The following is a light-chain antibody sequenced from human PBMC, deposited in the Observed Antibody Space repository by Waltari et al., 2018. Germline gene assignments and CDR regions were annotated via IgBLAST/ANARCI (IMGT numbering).Light chain of an antibody. CDR2: QVY. Sequence: SWFQQLPGRAPKLLIYQVYKRPSGVPTRFSATKSANTASLTVSGLQAEDEAVYYCYSYAGDNTYVFGSVTEVTVL. J-gene: IGLJ1*01. CDR3: YSYAGDNTYV. V-gene: IGLV2-11*03.